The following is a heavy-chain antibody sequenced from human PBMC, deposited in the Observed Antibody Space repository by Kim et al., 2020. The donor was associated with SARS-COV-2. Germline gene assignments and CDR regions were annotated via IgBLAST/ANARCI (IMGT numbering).Heavy chain of an antibody. J-gene: IGHJ6*02. CDR3: ARQLIYCSSTSCYDNYYYYGMDV. V-gene: IGHV4-59*08. CDR2: IYYSGST. CDR1: GGSISSYY. Sequence: SETLSLTCTVSGGSISSYYWSWIRQPPGKGLEWIGYIYYSGSTNYNPSRKSRVTISVDTSKNQFSLKLSSVTAADTAVYYCARQLIYCSSTSCYDNYYYYGMDVWGQGTTVTVSS. D-gene: IGHD2-2*01.